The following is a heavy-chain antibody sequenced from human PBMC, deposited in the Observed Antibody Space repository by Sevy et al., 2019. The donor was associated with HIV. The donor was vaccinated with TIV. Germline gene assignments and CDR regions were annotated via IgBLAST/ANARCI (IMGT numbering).Heavy chain of an antibody. CDR3: AREVGSGYYYTPFDY. CDR1: GFTFSSYA. Sequence: WGSLRLSCAASGFTFSSYAMHWVRQAPGKGLEWVAVISYDGSNKYYAESVKGRFTISRDNTKNTLYLQMNSLRAEVTALYYCAREVGSGYYYTPFDYWGQGTLVTVSS. V-gene: IGHV3-30-3*01. CDR2: ISYDGSNK. D-gene: IGHD3-22*01. J-gene: IGHJ4*02.